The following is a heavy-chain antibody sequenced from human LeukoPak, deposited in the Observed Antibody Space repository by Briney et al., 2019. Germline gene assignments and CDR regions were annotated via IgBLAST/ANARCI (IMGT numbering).Heavy chain of an antibody. J-gene: IGHJ4*02. Sequence: PGGSLRLSCAASGFTVSSNHMSWVRQAPGKGLEWVSVIYSDGRTYYADSVKGGFTISRDNSKNRLYLQMNSLRAEDTAVYYCAISNAAWIWFDYWGQGTLVTVSS. CDR2: IYSDGRT. CDR1: GFTVSSNH. V-gene: IGHV3-66*01. CDR3: AISNAAWIWFDY. D-gene: IGHD5-12*01.